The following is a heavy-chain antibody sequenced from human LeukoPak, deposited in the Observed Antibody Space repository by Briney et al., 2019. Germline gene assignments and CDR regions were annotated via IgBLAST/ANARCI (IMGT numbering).Heavy chain of an antibody. Sequence: GASVKVSCKVSGSTLTELSMHWVRQAPGKGLEWMGGFDPGDGETFYAQDFQGRVIMTEDTSTDTAYMELSSLRSEDTAVYYCAAEHEKVDYRSTWFDPWGQGTLVTVSS. D-gene: IGHD3-10*01. CDR1: GSTLTELS. CDR3: AAEHEKVDYRSTWFDP. CDR2: FDPGDGET. V-gene: IGHV1-24*01. J-gene: IGHJ5*02.